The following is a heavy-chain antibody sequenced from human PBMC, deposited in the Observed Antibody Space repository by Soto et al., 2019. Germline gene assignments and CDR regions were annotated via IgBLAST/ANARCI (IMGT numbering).Heavy chain of an antibody. CDR3: ATGSSPTHTAECFQH. V-gene: IGHV1-3*01. CDR2: INASNGNT. Sequence: RQAKKQRLEWMGWINASNGNTKYSQKFQGRVTITRDTSASTAYMELSSLRSEDTAVYYCATGSSPTHTAECFQHWGQGTLVTVSS. D-gene: IGHD6-13*01. J-gene: IGHJ1*01.